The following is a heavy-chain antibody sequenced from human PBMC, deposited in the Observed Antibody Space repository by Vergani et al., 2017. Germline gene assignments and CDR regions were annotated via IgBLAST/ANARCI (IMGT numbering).Heavy chain of an antibody. J-gene: IGHJ4*02. D-gene: IGHD3-10*01. CDR3: TTGPHMVRGVIKNY. V-gene: IGHV3-15*01. CDR2: IKSKTDGGTT. Sequence: EVQLVESGGGLVKPGGSLRLSCAASGFTFSNAWMSWVRQAPGKGLEWVGRIKSKTDGGTTDYAAPVKGRFTISRDDSKNTLYLQMNSLKTEDKAVYYCTTGPHMVRGVIKNYWGQGTLVTVSS. CDR1: GFTFSNAW.